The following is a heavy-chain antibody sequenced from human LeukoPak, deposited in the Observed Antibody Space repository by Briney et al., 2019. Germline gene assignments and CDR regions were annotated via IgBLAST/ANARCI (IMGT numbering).Heavy chain of an antibody. CDR3: TTDLLKQWPGWAYYFDY. D-gene: IGHD6-19*01. CDR2: IKSKTDGGTT. J-gene: IGHJ4*02. V-gene: IGHV3-15*01. CDR1: GFIFNSYE. Sequence: AGGSLRLSCAASGFIFNSYEMNWVRQAPGKGLEWVGRIKSKTDGGTTDYAAPVKGRFTISRDDSKNTLYLQMNSLKTEDTAVYYCTTDLLKQWPGWAYYFDYWGQGTLVTVSS.